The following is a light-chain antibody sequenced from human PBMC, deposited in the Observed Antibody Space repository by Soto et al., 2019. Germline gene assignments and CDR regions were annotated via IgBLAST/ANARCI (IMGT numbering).Light chain of an antibody. V-gene: IGLV1-40*01. CDR3: QSYDSSLSGWV. J-gene: IGLJ3*02. Sequence: QSVLTQPPSVSGAPGQRVTISCTGSSSNIGAGYDVHWYQQLPGTAPKLFIYGNSNRPSGVPDRFSGSKSGTSASLAITGLQDEDEADYYCQSYDSSLSGWVFGGGTTLTV. CDR1: SSNIGAGYD. CDR2: GNS.